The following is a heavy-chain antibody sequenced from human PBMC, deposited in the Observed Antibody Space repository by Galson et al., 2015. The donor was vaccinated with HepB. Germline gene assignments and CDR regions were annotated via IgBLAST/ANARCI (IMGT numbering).Heavy chain of an antibody. Sequence: PALVKPTQTLTLTCTFSVFSLSTSGVGVGWIRQPPGKALEWLALIYWNDDKRYSPSLKSRLTITKDTSKNQVVLTMTNMDPEDTATYYCAHSDRNSVADDYWGQGTLVTVSS. J-gene: IGHJ4*02. D-gene: IGHD6-19*01. CDR2: IYWNDDK. CDR1: VFSLSTSGVG. CDR3: AHSDRNSVADDY. V-gene: IGHV2-5*01.